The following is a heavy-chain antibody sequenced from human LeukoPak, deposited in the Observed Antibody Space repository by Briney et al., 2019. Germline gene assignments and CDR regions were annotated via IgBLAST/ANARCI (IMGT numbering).Heavy chain of an antibody. CDR3: ARGSLSSSRLVFYMDV. V-gene: IGHV4-4*07. D-gene: IGHD6-13*01. Sequence: SETLSLTCTVSGGSISSYYWSWIRQPAGKGLEWIGRIYTGGSTNYNPSLKSRVTMSVNTSNNQFSLMLSSGTAAATAVYYCARGSLSSSRLVFYMDVWGKGTTVSVSS. CDR2: IYTGGST. J-gene: IGHJ6*03. CDR1: GGSISSYY.